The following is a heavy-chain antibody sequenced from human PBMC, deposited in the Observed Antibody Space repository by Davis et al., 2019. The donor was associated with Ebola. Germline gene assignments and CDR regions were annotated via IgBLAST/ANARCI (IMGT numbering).Heavy chain of an antibody. CDR2: IWANGITN. Sequence: GSLRLSCAASGFTVSTHGMHWVRQAPGKGLEWVAGIWANGITNNYIDSGKGRFTISRDISKNIVYLEMNSLRADDTAMYYCARDLSYFSLEVCGQGTTVSVSS. J-gene: IGHJ6*02. CDR3: ARDLSYFSLEV. V-gene: IGHV3-33*01. CDR1: GFTVSTHG. D-gene: IGHD2/OR15-2a*01.